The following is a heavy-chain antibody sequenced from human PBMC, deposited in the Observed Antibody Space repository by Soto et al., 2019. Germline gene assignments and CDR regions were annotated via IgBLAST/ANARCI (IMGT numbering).Heavy chain of an antibody. CDR1: GGSFIGYY. D-gene: IGHD5-18*01. CDR3: ARVGYSYGFDY. CDR2: INHSGST. Sequence: SETLSLTCAVYGGSFIGYYWSWIRQPPGKGLEWIGEINHSGSTNYNPSLKSRVTISVDTSKNQFSLKLSSVTAADTAVYYCARVGYSYGFDYWGQGTLVTVSS. J-gene: IGHJ4*02. V-gene: IGHV4-34*01.